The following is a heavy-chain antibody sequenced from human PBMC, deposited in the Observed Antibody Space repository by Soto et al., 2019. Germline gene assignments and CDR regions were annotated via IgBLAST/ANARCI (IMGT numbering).Heavy chain of an antibody. J-gene: IGHJ4*02. D-gene: IGHD3-22*01. CDR1: GFTFSSYA. CDR2: ISGNGGST. V-gene: IGHV3-23*01. CDR3: ANTHYYDSSGYVDY. Sequence: GGSLRLSCAASGFTFSSYAMSWVRQAPGKGLEWVSAISGNGGSTYYADSVKGRFTISRDNSKNTLYLQMNSLRAEDTAVYYCANTHYYDSSGYVDYWGQGTLVTVSS.